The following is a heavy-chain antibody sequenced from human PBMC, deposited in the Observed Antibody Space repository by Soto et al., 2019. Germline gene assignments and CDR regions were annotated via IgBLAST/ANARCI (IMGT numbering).Heavy chain of an antibody. CDR2: IDPSDSYT. CDR3: ARHSLVAAGDVFDI. V-gene: IGHV5-10-1*01. J-gene: IGHJ3*02. Sequence: PGESLKISCKGSGYSFTTYWITWVRQMPGKGLEWMGRIDPSDSYTTYSPSFQGHVTISADKSISTASLQWGRLKASDTAMYYCARHSLVAAGDVFDIWGQGTMVTVSS. D-gene: IGHD6-13*01. CDR1: GYSFTTYW.